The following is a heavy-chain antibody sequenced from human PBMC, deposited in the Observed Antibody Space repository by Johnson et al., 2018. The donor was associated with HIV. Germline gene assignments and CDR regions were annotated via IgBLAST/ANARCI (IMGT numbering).Heavy chain of an antibody. CDR1: GFSISSYV. CDR3: AKVLWGIVVGPAGIESDAFDI. J-gene: IGHJ3*02. CDR2: IRGNGGTT. V-gene: IGHV3-64*01. D-gene: IGHD2-2*01. Sequence: VQLVESGGGLVHPGGSLRLSCAASGFSISSYVMHWFRQAPGKGPEFVSAIRGNGGTTYYAKSVKGRLTISSDNSKNTVYLQMNSLIAEDTAVYYCAKVLWGIVVGPAGIESDAFDIWGQGTMVTVSS.